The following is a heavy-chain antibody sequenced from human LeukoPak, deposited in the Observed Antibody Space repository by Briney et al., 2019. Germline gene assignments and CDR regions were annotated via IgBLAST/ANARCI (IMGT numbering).Heavy chain of an antibody. Sequence: GGSLRLSCAASGFTFSSYWMHWVRHAPGKGLVWVPRINSDGSSTIYADSVKGRFTISRDNAKNTLYLQMNSPRAEDTAVYYCARPTSYCSGGSCYHYDAFDIWGQGTMVTVSS. CDR1: GFTFSSYW. CDR3: ARPTSYCSGGSCYHYDAFDI. CDR2: INSDGSST. V-gene: IGHV3-74*01. D-gene: IGHD2-15*01. J-gene: IGHJ3*02.